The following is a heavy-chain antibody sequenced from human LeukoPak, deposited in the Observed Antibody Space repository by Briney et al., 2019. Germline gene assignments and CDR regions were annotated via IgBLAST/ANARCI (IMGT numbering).Heavy chain of an antibody. D-gene: IGHD2-8*01. CDR2: IIPIFGTA. Sequence: SVNVSCKATGRTSSSYAISWVRQAPGQGLEWMGGIIPIFGTANYAQKFQGRVTTTADASTSTAYMEVSSLRSEHTAVYYGVGSLGYCTSNVCYLEYWGQGTLVTVSS. CDR1: GRTSSSYA. V-gene: IGHV1-69*01. J-gene: IGHJ4*02. CDR3: VGSLGYCTSNVCYLEY.